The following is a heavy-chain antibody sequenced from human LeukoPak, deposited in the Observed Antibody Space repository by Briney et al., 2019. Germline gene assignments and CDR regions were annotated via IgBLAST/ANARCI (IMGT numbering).Heavy chain of an antibody. J-gene: IGHJ4*02. Sequence: PSETLSLTCTVSGYSISSGHYWGWIRHPPGKGLEWIGNIYHSGSTYYNPSLKSRVTISVDTSKNQFSLKLSSVTAADTAVYYCARGPAILRYFDWQHYFDYWGQGTLVTVSS. V-gene: IGHV4-38-2*02. CDR2: IYHSGST. CDR3: ARGPAILRYFDWQHYFDY. CDR1: GYSISSGHY. D-gene: IGHD3-9*01.